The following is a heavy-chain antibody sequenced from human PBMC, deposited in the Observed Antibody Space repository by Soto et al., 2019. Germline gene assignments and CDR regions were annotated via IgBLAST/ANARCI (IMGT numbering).Heavy chain of an antibody. D-gene: IGHD3-16*01. V-gene: IGHV2-5*01. CDR1: GFSLTDTGVG. Sequence: QITLKESGPTLVNRTQTLTLTCTFSGFSLTDTGVGVGWIRQPPGKALEWLALIYWNDEVRYSPSLRSRLTIPKDTYKTQVCRTMTNMDPVDTATLYCAHVPRGFSYGYVDYGGQGTQVTVVS. CDR3: AHVPRGFSYGYVDY. CDR2: IYWNDEV. J-gene: IGHJ4*02.